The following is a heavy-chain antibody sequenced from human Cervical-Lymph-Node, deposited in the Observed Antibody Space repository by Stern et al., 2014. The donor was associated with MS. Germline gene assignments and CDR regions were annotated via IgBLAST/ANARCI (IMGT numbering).Heavy chain of an antibody. CDR1: GYSFTANW. V-gene: IGHV5-51*01. Sequence: EVQLVQSGAEVKKPGESLKISCKGSGYSFTANWIAWGRQMPGKGLEWMGIIYDTRYSPSFQGQVTISADKSISTAYLQWSSLKASDTAMYYCARDYGDYAFDYWGQGTLVTVSS. D-gene: IGHD4-17*01. CDR3: ARDYGDYAFDY. J-gene: IGHJ4*02. CDR2: IYDT.